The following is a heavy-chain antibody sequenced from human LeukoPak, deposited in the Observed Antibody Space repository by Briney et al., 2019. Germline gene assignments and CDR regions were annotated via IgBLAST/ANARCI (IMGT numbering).Heavy chain of an antibody. D-gene: IGHD2-21*02. V-gene: IGHV1-46*01. J-gene: IGHJ5*02. CDR2: INPSGGST. CDR1: GYTFTGYY. CDR3: ARASLSYCGGDCYPGSPQNWFDP. Sequence: GASVKVSCKASGYTFTGYYMHWVRQAPGQGLEWMGIINPSGGSTSYAQKFQGRVTMTRDTSTSTVYMELSSLRSEDTAVYYCARASLSYCGGDCYPGSPQNWFDPWGQGTLVTVSS.